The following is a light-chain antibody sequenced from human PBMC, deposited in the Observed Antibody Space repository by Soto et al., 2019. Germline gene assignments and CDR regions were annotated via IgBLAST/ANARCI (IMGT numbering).Light chain of an antibody. Sequence: QSVLTQPASVSGSPGQSITISCTGSSSDVGGYNHVSWYQQRPGKAPKLMIYEVSNRPSGISNRFSGSKSGNTASLTISGLQAEDEADYYCSSYTSSNNLVFGGGTKLTVL. V-gene: IGLV2-14*01. J-gene: IGLJ2*01. CDR1: SSDVGGYNH. CDR2: EVS. CDR3: SSYTSSNNLV.